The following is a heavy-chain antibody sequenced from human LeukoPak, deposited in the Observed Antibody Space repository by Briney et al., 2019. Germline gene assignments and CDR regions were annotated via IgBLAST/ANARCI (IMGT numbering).Heavy chain of an antibody. Sequence: GASVKVSCKAFGYTFTSNYMHWVRQAPGQGPEWMGVISPSGGSTSYAQKFQGRVTMTRDMSTSTVYMELSSLRSKDTAVYYCARDGVAAAAEYNWFDPWGQGTLVTVSS. J-gene: IGHJ5*02. V-gene: IGHV1-46*01. CDR1: GYTFTSNY. CDR3: ARDGVAAAAEYNWFDP. D-gene: IGHD6-13*01. CDR2: ISPSGGST.